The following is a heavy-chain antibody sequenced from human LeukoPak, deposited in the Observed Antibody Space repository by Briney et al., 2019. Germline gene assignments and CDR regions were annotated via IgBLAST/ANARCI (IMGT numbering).Heavy chain of an antibody. Sequence: GGSLRLSCAASGFTFSSYSMNWVRQAPGKGLEWVSYISRSSGTIYYADSVRGRFTISRDNAKNSLYLQMNSLRDEDTAVYYCARVWHCTSTSCYDYWGQGTLVTVSS. CDR3: ARVWHCTSTSCYDY. J-gene: IGHJ4*02. V-gene: IGHV3-48*02. CDR1: GFTFSSYS. D-gene: IGHD2-2*01. CDR2: ISRSSGTI.